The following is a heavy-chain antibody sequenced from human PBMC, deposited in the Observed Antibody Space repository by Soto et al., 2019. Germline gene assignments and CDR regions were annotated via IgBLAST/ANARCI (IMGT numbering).Heavy chain of an antibody. CDR3: ARIDRDSFTI. J-gene: IGHJ3*02. CDR1: GYSFTTYW. V-gene: IGHV5-51*01. Sequence: GESLKISCKDSGYSFTTYWLGWVRRMPGKGLEWMGVIFTGDSDTSYSPSFQGQVTMSADKSISTAYLQWNSLKASDTAMYYCARIDRDSFTIWGQGTMVTVSS. CDR2: IFTGDSDT.